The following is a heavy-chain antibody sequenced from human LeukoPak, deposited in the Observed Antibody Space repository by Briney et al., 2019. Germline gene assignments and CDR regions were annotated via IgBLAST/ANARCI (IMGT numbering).Heavy chain of an antibody. CDR2: ISGSGGST. V-gene: IGHV3-23*01. CDR1: GFTFSSYA. Sequence: PGGSLRLSCAASGFTFSSYAMSWVRQAPEKGLEWVSAISGSGGSTYYADSVKGRLTISRDNSKNTLYLQMNSLRAEDTAVYYCARESAGYDFWNGYYWHAFDIWGQGTMVTVSS. J-gene: IGHJ3*02. CDR3: ARESAGYDFWNGYYWHAFDI. D-gene: IGHD3-3*01.